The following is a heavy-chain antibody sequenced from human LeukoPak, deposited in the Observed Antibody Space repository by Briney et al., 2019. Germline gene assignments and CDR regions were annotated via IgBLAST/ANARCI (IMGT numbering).Heavy chain of an antibody. D-gene: IGHD4-17*01. CDR3: ARGNTVTTFCYFNL. V-gene: IGHV3-48*03. CDR2: ISSSGSTI. J-gene: IGHJ2*01. CDR1: GFTFSSYE. Sequence: GGSLRLSCAASGFTFSSYEMNWVRQAPGKELEWVSYISSSGSTIYYADSVKGRFTISRDNAKNSLYLQMNSLRAEDTAVYYCARGNTVTTFCYFNLWGLGTRVTVSS.